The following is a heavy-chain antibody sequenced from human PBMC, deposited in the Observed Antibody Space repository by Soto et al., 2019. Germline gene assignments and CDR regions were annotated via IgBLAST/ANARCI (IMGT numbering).Heavy chain of an antibody. CDR1: GFTFSSYD. D-gene: IGHD5-18*01. J-gene: IGHJ5*02. CDR2: IGTAGDT. Sequence: GGSLRLSCAASGFTFSSYDMHWVRRATGKGLEWVSAIGTAGDTYYPGSVKGRFTISRENAKNSLYLQMNSLRAEDTAVYYCARGLSQGYSYGLFDPWGQGTLVTVSS. V-gene: IGHV3-13*01. CDR3: ARGLSQGYSYGLFDP.